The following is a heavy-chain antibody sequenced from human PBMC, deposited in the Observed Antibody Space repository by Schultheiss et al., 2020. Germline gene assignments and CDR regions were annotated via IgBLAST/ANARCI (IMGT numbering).Heavy chain of an antibody. V-gene: IGHV4-39*01. D-gene: IGHD3-22*01. J-gene: IGHJ6*03. Sequence: SETLSLTCTVSGGSISSNYYYWGWIRQPPGKGLEWIGCIYYNGNTYYNPSLKSRVTISVDTSKSQFSLKLNSVTPEDTAVYYCARVQDYYDSSGPRYYYYYYMDVWGKGTTVTVSS. CDR1: GGSISSNYYY. CDR3: ARVQDYYDSSGPRYYYYYYMDV. CDR2: IYYNGNT.